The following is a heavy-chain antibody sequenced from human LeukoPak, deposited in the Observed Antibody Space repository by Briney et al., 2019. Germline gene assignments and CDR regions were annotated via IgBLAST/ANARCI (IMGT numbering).Heavy chain of an antibody. CDR2: SRKRGNKYVT. CDR3: AREGYNYGSDAFDI. D-gene: IGHD5-18*01. Sequence: GGSLRLSCVASGFTLSDHNMDWVRQATGKGLEWVGRSRKRGNKYVTENAASVKGRFTISRDDSNNSLYLQMNSLRTEDTAVYYCAREGYNYGSDAFDIWGQGTMVTVSS. V-gene: IGHV3-72*01. CDR1: GFTLSDHN. J-gene: IGHJ3*02.